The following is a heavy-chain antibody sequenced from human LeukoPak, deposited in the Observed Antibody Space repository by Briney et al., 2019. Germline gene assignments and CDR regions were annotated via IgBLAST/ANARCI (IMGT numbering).Heavy chain of an antibody. Sequence: SLRLSCTTSGITFSNSWMSWVRQAPGKGLEWVATIRPDGSEGYYADSVRGRFTISRDNAKNSLYLQMNSLRAEDTALYYCARNCGGDCFQADAFDIWGQGTMVTVSS. CDR3: ARNCGGDCFQADAFDI. D-gene: IGHD2-21*02. V-gene: IGHV3-7*03. J-gene: IGHJ3*02. CDR2: IRPDGSEG. CDR1: GITFSNSW.